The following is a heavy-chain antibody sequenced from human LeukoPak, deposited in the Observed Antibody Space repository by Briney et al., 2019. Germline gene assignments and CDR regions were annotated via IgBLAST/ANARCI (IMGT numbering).Heavy chain of an antibody. J-gene: IGHJ5*02. CDR1: GFTFSSYG. Sequence: GGSLRLSCAASGFTFSSYGMHWVRQAPGKGLEWVAFIRYDGSNKYYADSVKGRFTISRDNSKNTLYLQMNSLRAEDTAVYYCAKAKRYSSSWLSYWFDPWGQGTLVTVSS. CDR2: IRYDGSNK. D-gene: IGHD6-13*01. V-gene: IGHV3-30*02. CDR3: AKAKRYSSSWLSYWFDP.